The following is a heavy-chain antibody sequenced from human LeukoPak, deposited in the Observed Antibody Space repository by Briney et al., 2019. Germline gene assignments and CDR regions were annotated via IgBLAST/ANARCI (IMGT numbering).Heavy chain of an antibody. Sequence: GASVKVSCKASGGTFSSYAISWVRQAPGQGLERMGRIIPILGIANYAQKFQGRVTITADKSTSTAYMELSSLRSEDTAVYYCARERATTVTTNGYYYDYGMDVWGQGTTVTVSS. V-gene: IGHV1-69*04. CDR2: IIPILGIA. CDR1: GGTFSSYA. D-gene: IGHD4-17*01. CDR3: ARERATTVTTNGYYYDYGMDV. J-gene: IGHJ6*02.